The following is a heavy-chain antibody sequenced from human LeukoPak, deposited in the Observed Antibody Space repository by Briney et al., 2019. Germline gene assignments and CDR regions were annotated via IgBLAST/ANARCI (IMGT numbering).Heavy chain of an antibody. CDR2: FDPEAGET. CDR1: GYSLTELS. J-gene: IGHJ4*02. V-gene: IGHV1-24*01. D-gene: IGHD3-22*01. CDR3: ATWAGAVIVDKNGGVY. Sequence: ASVKVSCKVSGYSLTELSMHWVRQTPGKGLEWMGGFDPEAGETIYAQKFQGRVTMTEDTSTDTAYMELSSLRSEDTAVFYCATWAGAVIVDKNGGVYWGQGTLVTVST.